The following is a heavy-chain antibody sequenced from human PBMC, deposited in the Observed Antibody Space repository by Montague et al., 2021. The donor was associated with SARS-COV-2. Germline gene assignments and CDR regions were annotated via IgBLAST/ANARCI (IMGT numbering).Heavy chain of an antibody. J-gene: IGHJ4*02. Sequence: SLRLSCAASGFTFSSYALHWVRQAPGKGPEWVAVISYNGRNTQXXXSXXXRAXISRDNSKNTLYLQVNSLRTDDTAVYYCAREPKPVGYSYGYTFFECWGQGSLVTVSS. CDR3: AREPKPVGYSYGYTFFEC. CDR1: GFTFSSYA. V-gene: IGHV3-30*03. D-gene: IGHD5-18*01. CDR2: ISYNGRNT.